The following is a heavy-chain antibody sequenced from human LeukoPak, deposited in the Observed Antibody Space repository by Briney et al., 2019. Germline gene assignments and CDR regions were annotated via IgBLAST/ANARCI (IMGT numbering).Heavy chain of an antibody. J-gene: IGHJ5*02. Sequence: PSETLSLTCTVSGGSISIYYWSCIRQPPGKGLEGIGYIYYSGSTNYNPSLKRRVTISVETSKKQFSLKLSSVTAADTAVYYCGRDQASHQDRSSWYEYNWFDPWGQGTLVTVSS. CDR3: GRDQASHQDRSSWYEYNWFDP. CDR1: GGSISIYY. V-gene: IGHV4-59*01. D-gene: IGHD6-13*01. CDR2: IYYSGST.